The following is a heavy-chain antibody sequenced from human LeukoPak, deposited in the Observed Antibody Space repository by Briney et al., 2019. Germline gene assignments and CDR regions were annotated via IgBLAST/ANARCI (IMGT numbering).Heavy chain of an antibody. CDR2: ISSSSSYI. CDR3: ARSPTVSQAFDI. V-gene: IGHV3-21*01. CDR1: GFTFSSYS. D-gene: IGHD4-17*01. J-gene: IGHJ3*02. Sequence: GGSLRLSCAASGFTFSSYSMNWVRQAPGKGLEWVSSISSSSSYIYYADSVKGRFTISRDNAKNSLYLRMNSLRAEDTAVYYCARSPTVSQAFDIWGQGTMVTVSS.